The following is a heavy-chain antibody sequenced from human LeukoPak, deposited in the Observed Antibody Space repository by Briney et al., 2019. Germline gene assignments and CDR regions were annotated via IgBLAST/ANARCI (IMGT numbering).Heavy chain of an antibody. CDR3: AREPWKAGSVQTVY. CDR1: VFTFSSHW. D-gene: IGHD6-13*01. Sequence: PGGSLRLSCAASVFTFSSHWMHWVRQAPGKGLVWVSRINGGGSSTSYADSVKGRFTISRDNAKNTLYLQMNSLRAEDTAVCYCAREPWKAGSVQTVYWGQGTLVTVSS. CDR2: INGGGSST. V-gene: IGHV3-74*01. J-gene: IGHJ4*02.